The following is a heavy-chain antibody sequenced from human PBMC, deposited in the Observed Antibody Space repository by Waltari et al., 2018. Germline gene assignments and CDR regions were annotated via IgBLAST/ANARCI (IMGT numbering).Heavy chain of an antibody. CDR3: ARSGSTWYPYFDY. CDR2: INPNSGDT. J-gene: IGHJ4*02. Sequence: QVQLVQSGAEVKKPGASVQVSCKTSGYTFTGYYLHRVLKAPGQGLEWMGWINPNSGDTNYAQNFQGRVTMTRDTSITTAYMDLSRLTSDDTAVYFCARSGSTWYPYFDYWGQGTLVTVSS. CDR1: GYTFTGYY. V-gene: IGHV1-2*02. D-gene: IGHD6-13*01.